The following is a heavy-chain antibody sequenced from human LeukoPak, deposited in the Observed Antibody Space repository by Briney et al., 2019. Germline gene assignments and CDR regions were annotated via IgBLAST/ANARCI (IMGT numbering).Heavy chain of an antibody. Sequence: PSETLSLTCTVSGGSISSYYWSWIRQPPGKGLEWIGYVYYSGSTNYNPSLKSRVTISVDTSKNQFSLKLSSVTAADTAVYYCARGLAVAGHYYYYYMDVWGKGTTVTVS. V-gene: IGHV4-59*01. CDR3: ARGLAVAGHYYYYYMDV. CDR1: GGSISSYY. CDR2: VYYSGST. J-gene: IGHJ6*03. D-gene: IGHD6-19*01.